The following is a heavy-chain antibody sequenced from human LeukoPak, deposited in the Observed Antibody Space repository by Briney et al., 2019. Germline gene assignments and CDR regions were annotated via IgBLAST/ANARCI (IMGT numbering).Heavy chain of an antibody. J-gene: IGHJ6*02. V-gene: IGHV3-30*03. CDR3: AGYCSSTSCYPPHYYYYYGMDV. CDR1: GFTFSSYG. D-gene: IGHD2-2*01. CDR2: ISYDGSNK. Sequence: PGGSLRLSCAASGFTFSSYGMHWVRQAPGKGLEWVAVISYDGSNKYYADSVKGRFTISRDNSKNTLYLQMNSLRAEDTAVYYCAGYCSSTSCYPPHYYYYYGMDVWGQGTTVTVSS.